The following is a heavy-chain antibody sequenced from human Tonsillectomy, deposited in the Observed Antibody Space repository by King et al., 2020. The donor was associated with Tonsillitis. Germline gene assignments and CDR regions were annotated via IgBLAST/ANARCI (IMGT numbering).Heavy chain of an antibody. D-gene: IGHD4-17*01. CDR1: GFSLSTGGVG. CDR2: IYWDDDK. CDR3: AHSPDYGDYVNYFDY. Sequence: TLKESGPTLVKPTQTLTLTCTFSGFSLSTGGVGVGWIRQPPGKALEWLALIYWDDDKRYSPSLKSRLTITKDTSKNQVVLTMTNMDPVDTATYYCAHSPDYGDYVNYFDYWGQGTLVTVSS. J-gene: IGHJ4*02. V-gene: IGHV2-5*02.